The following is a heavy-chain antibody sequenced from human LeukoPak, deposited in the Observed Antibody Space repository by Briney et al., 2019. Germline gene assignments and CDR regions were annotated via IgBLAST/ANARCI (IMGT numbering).Heavy chain of an antibody. Sequence: GGSLRLSCAASGFTFSSYSMNWVRQAPGKGLEWVSYISSSSSTIYYADSVKGRLTISRDNAKNSLYLQMNSLRAEDTAVYYCARVGDSGYDYLDYWGQGTLVTVSS. D-gene: IGHD5-12*01. V-gene: IGHV3-48*04. CDR3: ARVGDSGYDYLDY. CDR1: GFTFSSYS. J-gene: IGHJ4*02. CDR2: ISSSSSTI.